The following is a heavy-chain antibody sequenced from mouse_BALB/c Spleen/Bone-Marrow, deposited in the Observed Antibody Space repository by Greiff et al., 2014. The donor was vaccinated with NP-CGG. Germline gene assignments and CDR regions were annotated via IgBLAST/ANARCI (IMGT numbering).Heavy chain of an antibody. D-gene: IGHD2-4*01. CDR3: TRDDYGY. CDR1: GYTFTSYW. V-gene: IGHV1S127*01. J-gene: IGHJ2*01. Sequence: SGAELVKPGASVKMSCKASGYTFTSYWMHWVKQRPGQGLEWIGTIDPSDSYTSYNQKFKGKATLTVDTSSSTAYMQLSSLTSEDSAVYYCTRDDYGYWGQGTTLTVSS. CDR2: IDPSDSYT.